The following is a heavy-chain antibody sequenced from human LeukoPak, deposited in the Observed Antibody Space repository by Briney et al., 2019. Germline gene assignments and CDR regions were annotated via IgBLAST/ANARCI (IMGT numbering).Heavy chain of an antibody. J-gene: IGHJ4*02. CDR3: AKASGWYAPFDY. V-gene: IGHV3-30-3*01. CDR2: ISYDGSSK. Sequence: GRSLRLSWAGSRFTFRVYTIHWVRQAPGKGLEWVAVISYDGSSKYYADSVKGRFTISRDNSKNTLYLQMNSLRAEDTAVYCCAKASGWYAPFDYWGQGTLVTVSS. D-gene: IGHD6-19*01. CDR1: RFTFRVYT.